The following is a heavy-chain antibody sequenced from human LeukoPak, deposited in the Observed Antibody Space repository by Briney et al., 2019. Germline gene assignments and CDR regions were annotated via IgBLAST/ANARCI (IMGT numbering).Heavy chain of an antibody. J-gene: IGHJ4*02. Sequence: NPGGSLRLSCAASGFTFSSYSMNWVRQAPGKGLEWVSSISSSSSYIYYADSVKGRFTISRDNAKNSLYLQMNSLRAEDTALYYCAKDISGSGSYYIDYWGQGTLVTVSP. CDR2: ISSSSSYI. D-gene: IGHD3-10*01. V-gene: IGHV3-21*04. CDR1: GFTFSSYS. CDR3: AKDISGSGSYYIDY.